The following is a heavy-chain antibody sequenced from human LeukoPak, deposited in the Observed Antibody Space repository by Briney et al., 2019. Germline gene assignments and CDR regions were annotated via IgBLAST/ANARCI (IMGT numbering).Heavy chain of an antibody. CDR1: GGSISAYY. D-gene: IGHD3-10*01. J-gene: IGHJ5*02. Sequence: SETLSLTCTVSGGSISAYYWSWIRQPPGKGLEWIGYIYYSGSAKYNPPLKSRVTISVDTSKNQFSLKLTSVTAADTAVYYCARGFGDWGLSWFDPWGQGTLVTVSS. CDR3: ARGFGDWGLSWFDP. V-gene: IGHV4-59*01. CDR2: IYYSGSA.